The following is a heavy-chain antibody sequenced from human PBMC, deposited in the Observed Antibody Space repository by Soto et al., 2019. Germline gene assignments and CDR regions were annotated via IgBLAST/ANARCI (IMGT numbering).Heavy chain of an antibody. J-gene: IGHJ4*02. CDR1: GGSMRNYV. D-gene: IGHD6-13*01. CDR3: AAGEASSRNLAPYYLDS. V-gene: IGHV4-59*01. CDR2: VHYSGTTGFFP. Sequence: SETLSLTCTVSGGSMRNYVWTWIRQAPGKGLEWIGYVHYSGTTGFFPSWNPSRRSRVTISEDTSKNPFSLKLLSVTTADTAVYFCAAGEASSRNLAPYYLDSWGQGTLVTVSS.